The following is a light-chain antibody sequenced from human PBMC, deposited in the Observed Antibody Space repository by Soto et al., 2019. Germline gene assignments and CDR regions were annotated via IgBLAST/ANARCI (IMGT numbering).Light chain of an antibody. CDR3: SSYTSSGTLV. Sequence: QSALTQPASVSGSPGQSITISCTGTSSDVGGYNYVSWYQQHPDKAPKLMIYEVTNRPSGVSDRFSGSKSGNTASLTISGLQADDEAAYYCSSYTSSGTLVFGGGTKLTVL. J-gene: IGLJ2*01. CDR1: SSDVGGYNY. CDR2: EVT. V-gene: IGLV2-14*01.